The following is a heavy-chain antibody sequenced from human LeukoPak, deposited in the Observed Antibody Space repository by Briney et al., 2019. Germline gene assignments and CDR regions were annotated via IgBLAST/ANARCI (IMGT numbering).Heavy chain of an antibody. V-gene: IGHV1-69*06. CDR1: GYTFTSYG. Sequence: SVKVSCKASGYTFTSYGISWVRQAPGQGLEWMGGIIPIFGTANYAQKFQGRVTITADKSTSTAYMELSSLRSEDTAVYYCAREIHARYYYYYYMDVWGKGTTVTVSS. CDR3: AREIHARYYYYYYMDV. J-gene: IGHJ6*03. CDR2: IIPIFGTA.